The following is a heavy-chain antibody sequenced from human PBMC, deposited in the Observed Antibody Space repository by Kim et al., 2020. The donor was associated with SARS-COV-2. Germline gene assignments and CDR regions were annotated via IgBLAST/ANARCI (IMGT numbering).Heavy chain of an antibody. CDR2: MSTGGGIE. Sequence: GGFLRLSCAVSGFPFSDYVLHWVRQAPGKGLEWVAVMSTGGGIEIYPDSVKGRFAISRDNSKNTLYLQMNNLRPDDTAVYYCARDPVAGDLDYFDFWGQG. D-gene: IGHD2-15*01. CDR3: ARDPVAGDLDYFDF. J-gene: IGHJ4*02. CDR1: GFPFSDYV. V-gene: IGHV3-30*09.